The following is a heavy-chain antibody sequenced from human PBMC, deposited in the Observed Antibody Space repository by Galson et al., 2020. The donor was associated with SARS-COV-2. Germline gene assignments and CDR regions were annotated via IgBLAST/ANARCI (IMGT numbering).Heavy chain of an antibody. V-gene: IGHV4-34*01. D-gene: IGHD2-2*02. CDR3: AGEDIVVVPAAICYDAFDI. CDR2: INHSGST. J-gene: IGHJ3*02. CDR1: GGSFSGYY. Sequence: SETLSLTCAVYGGSFSGYYWSWIRQPPGKGLEWIGEINHSGSTNYNPSLKSRVTISVDTSKNQFSLKLSSVTAAETAVYYCAGEDIVVVPAAICYDAFDIWGEGTMVTVSS.